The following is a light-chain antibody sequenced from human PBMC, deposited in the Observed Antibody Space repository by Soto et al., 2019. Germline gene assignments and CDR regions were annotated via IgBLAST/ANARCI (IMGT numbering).Light chain of an antibody. CDR2: AAS. CDR3: QQRFDWPKIT. Sequence: EIVLTPSPGTLSLSPVERATLSCRASHSVSSTFLAWYQQKPGQAPRLLVSAASNRATGIPARFSGSGSGTDFTLTISSLEPEDFGVFYCQQRFDWPKITFGQGTRLEIK. J-gene: IGKJ5*01. V-gene: IGKV3-11*01. CDR1: HSVSSTF.